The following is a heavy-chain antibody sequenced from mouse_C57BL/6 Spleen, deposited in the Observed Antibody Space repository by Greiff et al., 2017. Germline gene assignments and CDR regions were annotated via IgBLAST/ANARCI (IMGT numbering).Heavy chain of an antibody. J-gene: IGHJ2*01. CDR3: TTRLRHFDY. V-gene: IGHV14-4*01. CDR1: GFNIKDDY. CDR2: IDPENGDT. D-gene: IGHD2-12*01. Sequence: VQLQQSGAELVRPGASVKLSCTASGFNIKDDYMHWVKQRPEQGLEWIGWIDPENGDTEYASKFQGKATITADTSSNTAYLQLSSRTSEDTAVYYCTTRLRHFDYWGQGTTLTVSS.